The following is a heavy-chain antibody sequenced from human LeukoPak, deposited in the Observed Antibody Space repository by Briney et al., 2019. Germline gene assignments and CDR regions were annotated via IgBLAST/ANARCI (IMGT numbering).Heavy chain of an antibody. V-gene: IGHV3-30-3*01. D-gene: IGHD6-19*01. CDR3: ARDRSGWYVDYYYYGMDV. J-gene: IGHJ6*02. Sequence: QPGGSLRLSCAASGFTFSSYAMHWVRQAPGKGLEWVAVTSYDGSNKYYADSVKGRFTISRDNSKNTLYLQMNSLRAEDTAVYYCARDRSGWYVDYYYYGMDVWGQGTMVTVSS. CDR2: TSYDGSNK. CDR1: GFTFSSYA.